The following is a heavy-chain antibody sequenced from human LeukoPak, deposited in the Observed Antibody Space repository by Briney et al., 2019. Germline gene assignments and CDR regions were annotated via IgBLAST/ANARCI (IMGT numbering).Heavy chain of an antibody. CDR1: GFTFTDYY. CDR3: AKSVGGGKTLDY. CDR2: ISGSGGST. V-gene: IGHV3-23*01. J-gene: IGHJ4*02. Sequence: GGSLRLSCAASGFTFTDYYMSWIRQAPGKGLEWVSAISGSGGSTYYADSVKGRFTISRDNSKNTLYLQMNSLRAEDTAVYYCAKSVGGGKTLDYWGQGTLVTVSS. D-gene: IGHD1-26*01.